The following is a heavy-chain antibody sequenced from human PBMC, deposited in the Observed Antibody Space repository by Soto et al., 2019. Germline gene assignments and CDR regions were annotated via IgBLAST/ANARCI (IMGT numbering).Heavy chain of an antibody. CDR1: GYSFTSYW. V-gene: IGHV5-51*01. D-gene: IGHD2-8*01. CDR2: IYPGDSDT. Sequence: GESLKISRKGSGYSFTSYWIGWVRQMPGKGLEWMGIIYPGDSDTRYSPSFQGQVTISADKSISTAYLQWSSLKASDTAMYYCARHGYCTNGVCYSYYGMDVWGQGTTVTVSS. J-gene: IGHJ6*02. CDR3: ARHGYCTNGVCYSYYGMDV.